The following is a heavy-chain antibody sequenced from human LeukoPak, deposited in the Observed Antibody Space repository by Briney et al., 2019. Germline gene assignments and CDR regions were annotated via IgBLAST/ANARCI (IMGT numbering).Heavy chain of an antibody. J-gene: IGHJ4*02. CDR2: IYTSGST. V-gene: IGHV4-4*07. CDR1: GGSISSCY. D-gene: IGHD5-18*01. Sequence: SETLSLTCTVSGGSISSCYWSWIRQPAGKGLVWIGRIYTSGSTNYNPSLKSRVTMSVDTSKNQFSLKLSSVTAADTAVYYCARGGYSYGLDYWGQGTLVTVSS. CDR3: ARGGYSYGLDY.